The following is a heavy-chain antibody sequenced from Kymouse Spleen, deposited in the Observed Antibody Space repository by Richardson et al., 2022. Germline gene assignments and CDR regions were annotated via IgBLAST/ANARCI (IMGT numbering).Heavy chain of an antibody. CDR2: IWYDGSNK. J-gene: IGHJ3*02. CDR1: GFTFSSYG. V-gene: IGHV3-33*01. Sequence: QVQLVESGGGVVQPGRSLRLSCAASGFTFSSYGMHWVRQAPGKGLEWVAVIWYDGSNKYYADSVKGRFTISRDNSKNTLYLQMNSLRAEDTAVYYCARGGSGSPNAFDIWGQGTMVTVSS. CDR3: ARGGSGSPNAFDI. D-gene: IGHD3-10*01.